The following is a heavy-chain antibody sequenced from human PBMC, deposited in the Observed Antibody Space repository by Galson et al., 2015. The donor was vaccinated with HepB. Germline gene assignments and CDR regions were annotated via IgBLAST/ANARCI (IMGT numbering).Heavy chain of an antibody. Sequence: SLRLSCAASGFSFDTYAMSWVRQAPGKGLEWVSSISGAGHNTYYADAVRGRFTISRDNSKNTVYLQMISLRDVDTAVYYCARVILGYCSSTSCGDEYYYYYGMDVWGQGTTVTVSS. CDR2: ISGAGHNT. CDR3: ARVILGYCSSTSCGDEYYYYYGMDV. J-gene: IGHJ6*02. V-gene: IGHV3-23*01. CDR1: GFSFDTYA. D-gene: IGHD2-2*01.